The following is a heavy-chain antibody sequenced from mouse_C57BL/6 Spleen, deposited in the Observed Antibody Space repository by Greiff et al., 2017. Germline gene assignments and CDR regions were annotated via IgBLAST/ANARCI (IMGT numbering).Heavy chain of an antibody. J-gene: IGHJ4*01. D-gene: IGHD1-1*01. V-gene: IGHV5-4*01. Sequence: EVQLVESGGGLVKPGGSLKLSCAASGFTFSSYAMSWVRQTPEKRLEWVATISDGGSYTYYPDNVKGRFTISRDNAKNNLYLQMSHLKSEDTAMYYCAKEGGYGSSRNYAMDYWGQGTSVTVSS. CDR2: ISDGGSYT. CDR3: AKEGGYGSSRNYAMDY. CDR1: GFTFSSYA.